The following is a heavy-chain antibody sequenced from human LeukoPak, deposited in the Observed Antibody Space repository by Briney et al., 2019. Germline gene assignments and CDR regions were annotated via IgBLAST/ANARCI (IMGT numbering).Heavy chain of an antibody. Sequence: PSETLSLTCKVSGGSTSSSSYYWSWIRQPPGKGLEWIGEINHSGSTNYNPSLKSRVTISVDTSKNQFSLKLSSVTAADTAVYYCARFGGSYLDAFDIWGQGTMVTVSS. CDR1: GGSTSSSSYY. V-gene: IGHV4-39*07. D-gene: IGHD1-26*01. CDR3: ARFGGSYLDAFDI. J-gene: IGHJ3*02. CDR2: INHSGST.